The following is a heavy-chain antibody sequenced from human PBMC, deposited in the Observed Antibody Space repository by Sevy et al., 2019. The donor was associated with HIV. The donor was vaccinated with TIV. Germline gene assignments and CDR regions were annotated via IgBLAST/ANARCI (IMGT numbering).Heavy chain of an antibody. J-gene: IGHJ4*02. CDR1: GFIFSRYE. D-gene: IGHD4-17*01. CDR2: ISSSGSTI. CDR3: ARELPPSATTVAHFDY. V-gene: IGHV3-48*03. Sequence: GGSLRLSCAASGFIFSRYEMNWVRQAPGKGLEWVSFISSSGSTISYADSVRGRFTISRDNAKNSLYLQMNGLRADDTAVYYCARELPPSATTVAHFDYWGQGTLVTVSS.